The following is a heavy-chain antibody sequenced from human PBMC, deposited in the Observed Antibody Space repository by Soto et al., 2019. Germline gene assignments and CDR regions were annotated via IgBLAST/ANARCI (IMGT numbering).Heavy chain of an antibody. Sequence: SETLSLTCAVSGDSMSSTDYYWGWIRQPPGKGLEWIGSIYYSGSTYYNPSLQSRVAISVDTSKNQFSLKLKSVTAADTAIYYCARRTVNIRTFYSGLKTHCFDSWGQGAPVTVSS. CDR2: IYYSGST. V-gene: IGHV4-39*01. CDR1: GDSMSSTDYY. D-gene: IGHD6-19*01. CDR3: ARRTVNIRTFYSGLKTHCFDS. J-gene: IGHJ4*02.